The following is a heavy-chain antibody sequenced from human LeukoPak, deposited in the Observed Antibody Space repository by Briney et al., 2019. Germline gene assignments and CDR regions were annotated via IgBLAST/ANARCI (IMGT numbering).Heavy chain of an antibody. CDR2: ISGSGGST. V-gene: IGHV3-23*01. J-gene: IGHJ4*02. CDR1: GFTFSSYA. Sequence: PGGSLRLSCAASGFTFSSYAMSWVRQAPGKGLEWVSAISGSGGSTYYADSVKGRFTISRDNAENTLYLQMNSLRVENTAVYYCVRGSSDWAGTDYWGQGTLVTVSS. CDR3: VRGSSDWAGTDY. D-gene: IGHD2-2*01.